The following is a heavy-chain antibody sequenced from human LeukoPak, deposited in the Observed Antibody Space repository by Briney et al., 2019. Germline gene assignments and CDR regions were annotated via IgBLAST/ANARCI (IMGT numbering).Heavy chain of an antibody. CDR1: GYTFTDYY. J-gene: IGHJ4*02. D-gene: IGHD3/OR15-3a*01. V-gene: IGHV1-2*02. CDR3: ARGYYDYWNNYYDRGGRRFDS. CDR2: INPNSGGT. Sequence: ASVTVSCKASGYTFTDYYMHWVRQAPGQGLEWMGWINPNSGGTNYAQNFQGRVTMSRDTSISTAYMELSGLRSDDTAVYYCARGYYDYWNNYYDRGGRRFDSWGRGTLVTVSS.